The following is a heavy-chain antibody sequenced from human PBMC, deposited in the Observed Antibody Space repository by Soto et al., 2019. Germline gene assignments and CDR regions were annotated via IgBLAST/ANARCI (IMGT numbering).Heavy chain of an antibody. J-gene: IGHJ5*02. CDR2: ISSSSSYI. CDR3: ARDPPSYSSSPGWFDP. V-gene: IGHV3-21*01. CDR1: GFTFSSYS. Sequence: GGSLRLSCAASGFTFSSYSMNWVRQAPGKGLEWVSSISSSSSYIYYADSVKGRFTISRDNAKNSLYLQMNSLRAEDTAVYYCARDPPSYSSSPGWFDPWGQGTLVTVSS. D-gene: IGHD6-6*01.